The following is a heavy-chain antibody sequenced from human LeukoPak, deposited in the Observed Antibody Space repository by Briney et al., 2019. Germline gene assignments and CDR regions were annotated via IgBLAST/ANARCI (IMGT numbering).Heavy chain of an antibody. Sequence: GASVKVSCKASGYTFTSYAMNWVRQAPGQGLEWMGWINTNTGNPTYAQGFTGWFVFSLDTSVSTAYLQIGSLKAEDTAVYYCARDVSYDFWSGTPTIDYWGQGTLVTVSS. D-gene: IGHD3-3*01. CDR3: ARDVSYDFWSGTPTIDY. CDR1: GYTFTSYA. J-gene: IGHJ4*02. V-gene: IGHV7-4-1*01. CDR2: INTNTGNP.